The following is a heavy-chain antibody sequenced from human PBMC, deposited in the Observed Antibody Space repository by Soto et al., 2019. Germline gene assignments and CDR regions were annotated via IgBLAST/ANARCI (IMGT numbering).Heavy chain of an antibody. J-gene: IGHJ5*02. CDR1: GYSFTSYW. CDR2: IYPGDSDT. D-gene: IGHD3-3*01. CDR3: ARHPFYDFWSGSQGGWLDP. V-gene: IGHV5-51*01. Sequence: PGESLKISCKGSGYSFTSYWIGWVRQMPGKGLEWMGIIYPGDSDTRYSPSFQGQVTISADKSISTAYLQWSSLKASDTAMYYCARHPFYDFWSGSQGGWLDPWGKGTLVTVSS.